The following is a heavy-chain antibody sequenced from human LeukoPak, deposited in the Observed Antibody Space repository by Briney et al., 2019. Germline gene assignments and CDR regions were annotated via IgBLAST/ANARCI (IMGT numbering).Heavy chain of an antibody. V-gene: IGHV4-34*01. CDR1: GGSFSGYY. D-gene: IGHD3-22*01. CDR2: INHSGST. CDR3: ARGPHTGVNYYDSSGYYY. J-gene: IGHJ4*02. Sequence: PSETLSLTCAVYGGSFSGYYWSWIRQPPGKGLEWIGEINHSGSTNYNPPLKSRVTISVDTSKNQFSLKLSSVTAADTAVYYCARGPHTGVNYYDSSGYYYWGQGTLVTVSS.